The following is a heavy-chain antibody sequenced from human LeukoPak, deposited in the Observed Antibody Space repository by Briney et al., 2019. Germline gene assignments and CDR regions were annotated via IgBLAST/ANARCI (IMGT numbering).Heavy chain of an antibody. Sequence: SETLSLTCTVSGGSISSSSYYWGWIRQPPGKGLEWIGSIYYSGSTYYNPSLKSRVTISVDTSKNQFSLKLSSVTAADTAVYYCARLDYGGHYFDYWGQEPWSPSPQ. D-gene: IGHD4-17*01. CDR1: GGSISSSSYY. J-gene: IGHJ4*01. CDR2: IYYSGST. CDR3: ARLDYGGHYFDY. V-gene: IGHV4-39*01.